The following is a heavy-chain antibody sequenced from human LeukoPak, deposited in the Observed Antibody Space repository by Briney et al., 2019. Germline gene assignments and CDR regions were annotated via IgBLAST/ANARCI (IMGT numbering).Heavy chain of an antibody. CDR1: GFTFSSYS. CDR2: INHSGST. CDR3: ARGPLLLWFGELLSRWFDP. V-gene: IGHV4-34*01. J-gene: IGHJ5*02. Sequence: GSLRLSCAASGFTFSSYSMNWVRQAPGKGLEWIGEINHSGSTNYNPSLKSRVTISVDTSKNQFSLKLSSVTAADTAVYYCARGPLLLWFGELLSRWFDPWGQGTLVTVSS. D-gene: IGHD3-10*01.